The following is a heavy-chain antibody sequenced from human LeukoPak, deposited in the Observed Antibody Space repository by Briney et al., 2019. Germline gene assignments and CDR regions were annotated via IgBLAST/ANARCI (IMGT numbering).Heavy chain of an antibody. J-gene: IGHJ4*02. V-gene: IGHV3-23*01. CDR1: GFTFSSYA. D-gene: IGHD3-22*01. CDR2: ISGSGGST. Sequence: GGSLRLSCAASGFTFSSYATSWVRQAPGKGLEWVSAISGSGGSTYYADSVKGRFTISRGNSKNTLYLQMNSLRAEDTAVYYCAKDHYYDSSGYYYYPFDYWGQGTLVTVSS. CDR3: AKDHYYDSSGYYYYPFDY.